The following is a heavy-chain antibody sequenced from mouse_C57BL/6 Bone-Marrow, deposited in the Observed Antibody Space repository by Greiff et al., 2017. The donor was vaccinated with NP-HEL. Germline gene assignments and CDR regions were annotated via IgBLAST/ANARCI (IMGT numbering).Heavy chain of an antibody. CDR2: FYPGSGSI. D-gene: IGHD3-2*02. CDR1: GYTFTEYT. CDR3: ARHGHSSGYEGYAMDY. Sequence: QVHVKQSGAELVKPGASVKLSCKASGYTFTEYTIHWVKQRSGQGLEWIGWFYPGSGSIKYNEKFKDKATLTADKSSSTVYMELSRLTSEDSAVYFCARHGHSSGYEGYAMDYWGQGTSVTVSS. V-gene: IGHV1-62-2*01. J-gene: IGHJ4*01.